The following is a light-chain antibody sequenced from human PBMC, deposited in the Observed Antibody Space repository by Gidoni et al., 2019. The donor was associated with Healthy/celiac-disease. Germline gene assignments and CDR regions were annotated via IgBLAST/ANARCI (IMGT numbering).Light chain of an antibody. CDR2: AAS. J-gene: IGKJ3*01. CDR3: PQSYSTFFT. CDR1: QSISSY. V-gene: IGKV1-39*01. Sequence: ESQMTQSPSSLSASVGDRVTITCRASQSISSYLNWYQQKPGKAPKLLIYAASSLQSGVPSRFSGSGSGTDFTLTISRLQPEDFATYYCPQSYSTFFTFGPGTKVDIK.